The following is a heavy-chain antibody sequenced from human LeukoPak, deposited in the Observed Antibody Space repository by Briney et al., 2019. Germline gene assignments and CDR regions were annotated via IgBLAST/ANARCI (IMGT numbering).Heavy chain of an antibody. V-gene: IGHV3-23*01. CDR3: ASPFWLTRYDSSGYYY. Sequence: GGSLRPSCAASGFTFSSYAMSWVRQAPGKGLEWVSAISGSGGSTYYADSVKGRFTISRDNSKNTLYLQMNSLRAEDTAVYYCASPFWLTRYDSSGYYYWGQGTLVTVSS. D-gene: IGHD3-22*01. CDR2: ISGSGGST. CDR1: GFTFSSYA. J-gene: IGHJ4*02.